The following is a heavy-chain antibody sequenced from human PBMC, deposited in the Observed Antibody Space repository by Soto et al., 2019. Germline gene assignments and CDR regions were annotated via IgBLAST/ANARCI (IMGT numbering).Heavy chain of an antibody. Sequence: PGGSLRLSCAASGFTFSDHYIDWVRQAPGKGLEWVSLISSDGNKIYYADSVKGRFTISRDNSKNTLHLHMNSLRAEDTAVYFCVSWFYDIFDLWSVWARGTLDIGSS. CDR1: GFTFSDHY. CDR2: ISSDGNKI. J-gene: IGHJ4*02. D-gene: IGHD3-3*01. CDR3: VSWFYDIFDLWSV. V-gene: IGHV3-30-3*01.